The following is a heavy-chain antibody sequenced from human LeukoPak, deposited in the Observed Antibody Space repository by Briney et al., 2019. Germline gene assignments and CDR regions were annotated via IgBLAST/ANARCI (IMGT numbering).Heavy chain of an antibody. J-gene: IGHJ3*02. CDR2: IKQDGSEK. CDR3: ASLSSTYYYDSSGYHNAFDI. Sequence: QPGGSLRLSCAASGFTFSSYWMSWVRQAPGKGLEWVANIKQDGSEKYYVDSVKGRFTISRDNAKNSLYLQMNSLRAEDTAVYYCASLSSTYYYDSSGYHNAFDIWGQGTMVTVSS. CDR1: GFTFSSYW. D-gene: IGHD3-22*01. V-gene: IGHV3-7*03.